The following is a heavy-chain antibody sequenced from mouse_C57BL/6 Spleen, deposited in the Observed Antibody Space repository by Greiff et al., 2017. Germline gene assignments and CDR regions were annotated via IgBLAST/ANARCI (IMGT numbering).Heavy chain of an antibody. CDR2: ISNGGGST. Sequence: EVKLMESGGGLVQPGGSLKLSCAASGFTFSDYYMYWVRQPPGKRLEWVAYISNGGGSTYYPDTVKGRFTISRDNAKNTLYLQMSRLKSEDAAMYYCARHGTTVVDWYFDVWGTGTTVTVSS. CDR1: GFTFSDYY. J-gene: IGHJ1*03. V-gene: IGHV5-12*01. D-gene: IGHD1-1*01. CDR3: ARHGTTVVDWYFDV.